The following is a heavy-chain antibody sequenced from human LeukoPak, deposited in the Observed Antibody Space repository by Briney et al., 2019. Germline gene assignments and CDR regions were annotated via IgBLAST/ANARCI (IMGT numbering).Heavy chain of an antibody. CDR1: GFTFSSYW. D-gene: IGHD3-10*01. V-gene: IGHV3-23*01. CDR3: AKDRRAGSYDY. CDR2: ISGSGGNT. Sequence: PGGSLRLSCAASGFTFSSYWMSWVRQAPGKGLEWVSAISGSGGNTYYADSVKGRFTISRDNSKNTLYLQMDSLRAEDTAVYYCAKDRRAGSYDYWGQGTLVTVSS. J-gene: IGHJ4*02.